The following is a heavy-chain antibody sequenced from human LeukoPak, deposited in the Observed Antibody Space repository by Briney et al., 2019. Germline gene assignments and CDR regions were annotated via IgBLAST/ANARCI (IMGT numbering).Heavy chain of an antibody. J-gene: IGHJ4*02. Sequence: ASVKVSCKASGYTFTGYYMHWVRQAPGQGLEWMGWINPNSGGTNYAQKFQGRVTMTRDTSISTAYMELSRLRSDDTAVYYCARSTIAAAGTGEVDYWGQGTLVTVSS. V-gene: IGHV1-2*02. D-gene: IGHD6-13*01. CDR3: ARSTIAAAGTGEVDY. CDR1: GYTFTGYY. CDR2: INPNSGGT.